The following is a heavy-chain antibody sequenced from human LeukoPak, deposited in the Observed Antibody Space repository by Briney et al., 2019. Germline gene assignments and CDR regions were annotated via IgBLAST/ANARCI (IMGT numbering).Heavy chain of an antibody. CDR2: INPNSGGT. CDR3: AKDIRIYGSGSYFP. CDR1: GYTFTGYY. V-gene: IGHV1-2*02. D-gene: IGHD3-10*01. Sequence: ASVKVSCKASGYTFTGYYMHWVRQAPGQGLEWMGWINPNSGGTNYAQKFQGRVTMTRDTSISTAYMELSRLRSDDTALYYCAKDIRIYGSGSYFPWGQGTLVTVSS. J-gene: IGHJ5*02.